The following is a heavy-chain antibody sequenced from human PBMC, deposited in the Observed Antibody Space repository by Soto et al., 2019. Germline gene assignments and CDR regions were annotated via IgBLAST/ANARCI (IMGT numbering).Heavy chain of an antibody. J-gene: IGHJ5*02. Sequence: QVQLVESGGGLVKPGGSLRLSCAASGFTFSDYYMSWIRQAPGKGLEWVSYISSCGSTKYYADSVKGRFTISRDNAKNSLFLQMNSLSAEDTAVYYCARDMGDIVLVPAPNWFDPWGKGTLVTVSS. CDR2: ISSCGSTK. V-gene: IGHV3-11*01. D-gene: IGHD2-2*01. CDR1: GFTFSDYY. CDR3: ARDMGDIVLVPAPNWFDP.